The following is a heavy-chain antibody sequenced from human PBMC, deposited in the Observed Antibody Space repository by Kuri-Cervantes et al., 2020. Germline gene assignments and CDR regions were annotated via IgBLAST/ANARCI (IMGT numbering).Heavy chain of an antibody. CDR1: GFTFSSYA. CDR2: ISGSGGST. Sequence: ETLSLTCAASGFTFSSYAMSWVRQAPGKGLEWVSAISGSGGSTYYADSVKGRFTISRDDSKNTAYLQMNSLKTEDTAVYYCRTTGGIVGATAPLPDYWGQGTLVTVSS. CDR3: RTTGGIVGATAPLPDY. D-gene: IGHD1-26*01. V-gene: IGHV3-23*01. J-gene: IGHJ4*02.